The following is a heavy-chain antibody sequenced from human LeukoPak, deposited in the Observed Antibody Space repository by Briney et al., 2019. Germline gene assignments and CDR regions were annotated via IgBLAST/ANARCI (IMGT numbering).Heavy chain of an antibody. V-gene: IGHV1-46*01. CDR2: INPSGGST. J-gene: IGHJ4*02. D-gene: IGHD3-22*01. CDR1: GYTFTSYY. CDR3: ARGRNQLTHSDYSSGAQRIFDY. Sequence: GASVKVSCKASGYTFTSYYMHWVRQAPGQGLEWMGIINPSGGSTSYAQKFQGRVTMTRDTSTSTVYMELSRLRSDDTAVYYCARGRNQLTHSDYSSGAQRIFDYWGQGTLVTVSS.